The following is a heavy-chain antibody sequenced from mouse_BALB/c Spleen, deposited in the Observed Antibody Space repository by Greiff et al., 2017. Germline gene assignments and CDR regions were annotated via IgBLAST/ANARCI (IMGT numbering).Heavy chain of an antibody. CDR2: ISYSGST. D-gene: IGHD1-1*01. J-gene: IGHJ4*01. Sequence: EVQGVESGPGLVKPSQSLSLTCTVTGYSITSDYAWNWIRQFPGNKLEWMGYISYSGSTSYNPSLKSRISITRDTSKNQFFLQLNSVTTEDTATYYCARAPYYYGSSHYAMDYWGQGTSVTVSS. V-gene: IGHV3-2*02. CDR1: GYSITSDYA. CDR3: ARAPYYYGSSHYAMDY.